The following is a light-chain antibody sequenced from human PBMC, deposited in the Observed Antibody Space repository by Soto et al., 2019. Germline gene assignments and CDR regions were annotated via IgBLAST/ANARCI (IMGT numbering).Light chain of an antibody. V-gene: IGKV1-5*03. CDR1: QSISSW. CDR2: KAS. CDR3: HQYNSSPWT. J-gene: IGKJ1*01. Sequence: DIQMTQSPSTLSASVGDRVTMTSRASQSISSWLAWYQQKPGKAPKLLIYKASSLESGVPSRFSGSGSGTEFTLTISSLQPDDFATYYCHQYNSSPWTFGQGTKVEIK.